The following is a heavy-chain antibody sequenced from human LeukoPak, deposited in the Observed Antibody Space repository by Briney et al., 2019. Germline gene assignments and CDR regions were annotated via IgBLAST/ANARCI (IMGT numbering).Heavy chain of an antibody. CDR2: IKQDGSEK. Sequence: GGSLRLSCAASGFTFSSYWMSWVRQAPGKGLEWVANIKQDGSEKYYVDSVKGRFTISRDNAKNSLYLQMNSLRAEDTAVYYCARDGHQAAHYYDILTGYWFDPWGQGTLVTVSS. J-gene: IGHJ5*02. CDR1: GFTFSSYW. CDR3: ARDGHQAAHYYDILTGYWFDP. V-gene: IGHV3-7*01. D-gene: IGHD3-9*01.